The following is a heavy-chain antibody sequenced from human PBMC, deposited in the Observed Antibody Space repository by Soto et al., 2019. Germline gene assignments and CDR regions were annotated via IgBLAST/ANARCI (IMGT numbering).Heavy chain of an antibody. Sequence: GGSLRLSCAASGFTFSSYGMHWVRQAPGKGLEWVAVISYDGSNKYYADSVKGRFTISRDNSKNTLYLQMNSLRAEDTAVYYCATPLYSNPHYYYYGMDVWGQGTTVTVSS. CDR2: ISYDGSNK. D-gene: IGHD4-4*01. CDR1: GFTFSSYG. CDR3: ATPLYSNPHYYYYGMDV. V-gene: IGHV3-30*03. J-gene: IGHJ6*02.